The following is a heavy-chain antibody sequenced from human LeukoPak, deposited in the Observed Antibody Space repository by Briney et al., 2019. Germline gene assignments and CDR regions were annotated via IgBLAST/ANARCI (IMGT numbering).Heavy chain of an antibody. D-gene: IGHD3-10*01. CDR2: VYYSGGT. J-gene: IGHJ6*03. CDR3: ARGGGDYYMDV. Sequence: SETLSLTCTVSGDSVSSGAYYWNWIRQHPGKGLEWLGYVYYSGGTYYDPSLKSRVTISVDASKNQFSLRLTSVTAADTAVYYCARGGGDYYMDVWGKGATVTVSS. V-gene: IGHV4-31*03. CDR1: GDSVSSGAYY.